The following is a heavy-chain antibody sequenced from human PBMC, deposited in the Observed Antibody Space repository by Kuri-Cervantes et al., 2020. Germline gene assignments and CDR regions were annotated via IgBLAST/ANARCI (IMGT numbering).Heavy chain of an antibody. D-gene: IGHD5-24*01. CDR1: GYTFTYRY. CDR2: ITPFNGNT. J-gene: IGHJ4*02. Sequence: SVKVSCKASGYTFTYRYLHWVRQAPGQALEWMGWITPFNGNTNYAQKFQDRVTITRDRSMSTAYMELSSLRSEDTAVYYCARSALGGYNYRLNYWGQGTLVTVSS. CDR3: ARSALGGYNYRLNY. V-gene: IGHV1-45*02.